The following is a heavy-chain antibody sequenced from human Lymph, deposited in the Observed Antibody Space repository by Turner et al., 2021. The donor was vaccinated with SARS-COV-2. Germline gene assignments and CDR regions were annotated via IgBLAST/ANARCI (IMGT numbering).Heavy chain of an antibody. V-gene: IGHV1-69*10. D-gene: IGHD6-13*01. CDR2: SIPRLGIA. CDR1: GGPFRSSA. Sequence: QVQLVQSGAEVKKPGSAVKVSSKASGGPFRSSAISWGRQAPGQGLGWEGGSIPRLGIANYAQKYQGRGKMTAEKSTGTAYMELRSLRSEDTAVYYCARIVAPGMGGGVYYYYYGMDVWGQGTTVTVSS. J-gene: IGHJ6*02. CDR3: ARIVAPGMGGGVYYYYYGMDV.